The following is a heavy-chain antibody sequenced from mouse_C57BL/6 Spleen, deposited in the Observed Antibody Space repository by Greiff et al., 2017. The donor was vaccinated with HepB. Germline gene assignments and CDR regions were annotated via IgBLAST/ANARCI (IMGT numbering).Heavy chain of an antibody. J-gene: IGHJ4*01. V-gene: IGHV1-5*01. CDR3: TRGGSTMITRDAMDY. CDR1: GYTFTSYW. Sequence: VQLQQSGTVLARPGASVKMSCKTSGYTFTSYWMHWVKQRPGQGLEWIGAIYPGNSDTSYNQKFKGKAKLTAVTSASTAYMELSSLTNEDSAVYYCTRGGSTMITRDAMDYWGQGTSVTVSS. CDR2: IYPGNSDT. D-gene: IGHD2-4*01.